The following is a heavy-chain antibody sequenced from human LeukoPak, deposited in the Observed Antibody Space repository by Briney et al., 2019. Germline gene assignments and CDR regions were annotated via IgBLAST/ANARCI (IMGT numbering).Heavy chain of an antibody. D-gene: IGHD6-19*01. V-gene: IGHV4-59*01. CDR3: ARSVAGTFDY. Sequence: SETLSLTCTGSRGSISSYYWSWIRQPPGKGLEWIGYIYYSGSTNYNPSLKSRVTISVDTSKNQFSLKLSSMTAADTAVYYCARSVAGTFDYWGQGTLVTVSS. CDR1: RGSISSYY. J-gene: IGHJ4*02. CDR2: IYYSGST.